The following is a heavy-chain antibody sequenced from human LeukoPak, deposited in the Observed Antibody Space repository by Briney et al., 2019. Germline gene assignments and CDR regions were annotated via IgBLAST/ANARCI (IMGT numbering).Heavy chain of an antibody. CDR3: AKDGITMVRGVIIKGGYFDY. CDR1: GFTVSSNY. CDR2: ISGSGGST. V-gene: IGHV3-23*01. D-gene: IGHD3-10*01. J-gene: IGHJ4*02. Sequence: GGSLRLSCAASGFTVSSNYMSWVRQAPGKGLEWVSAISGSGGSTYYADSVKGRFTISRDNSKNTLYLQMNSLRAEDTAVYYCAKDGITMVRGVIIKGGYFDYWGQGTLVTVSS.